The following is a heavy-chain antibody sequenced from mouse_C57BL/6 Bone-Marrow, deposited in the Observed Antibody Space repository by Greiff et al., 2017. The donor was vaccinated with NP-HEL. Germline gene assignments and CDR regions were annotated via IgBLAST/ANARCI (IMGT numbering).Heavy chain of an antibody. CDR3: ARYYAMDY. Sequence: DAKLQESGGGLVKPGGSLKLSCAASGFTFSSYAMSWVRQTPEKRLEWVATISDGGSYTYYPDNVKGRFTISRDNAKNNLYLQMSHLKSEDTAMYYCARYYAMDYWGQGTSVTVSS. CDR2: ISDGGSYT. J-gene: IGHJ4*01. V-gene: IGHV5-4*03. CDR1: GFTFSSYA.